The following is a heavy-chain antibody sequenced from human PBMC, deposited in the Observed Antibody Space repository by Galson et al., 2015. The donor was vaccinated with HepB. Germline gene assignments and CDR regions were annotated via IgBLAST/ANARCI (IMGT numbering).Heavy chain of an antibody. J-gene: IGHJ4*02. CDR1: GFTFSDYH. CDR2: ISSSSSYT. D-gene: IGHD3-9*01. CDR3: ARDATKIDDYDILTGYPDY. Sequence: SLRLSCAASGFTFSDYHMSWIRQAPGKGLEWVSYISSSSSYTNYADSVKGRFTISRDNAKNSLYLQMNSLRAEDTAVYYCARDATKIDDYDILTGYPDYWGQGTLVTVSS. V-gene: IGHV3-11*06.